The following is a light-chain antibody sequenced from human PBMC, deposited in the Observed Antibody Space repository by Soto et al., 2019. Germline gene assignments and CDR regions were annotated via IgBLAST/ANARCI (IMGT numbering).Light chain of an antibody. CDR1: QSVSSY. CDR3: QQRTNWRT. V-gene: IGKV3-11*01. CDR2: DAS. Sequence: EIELTQSPATLSLSPGERATLSCRASQSVSSYLAWYQQKPGQAPRLLIYDASNRATGIPARFSGSGSGTDFTLTISSLEPEDFAVYYCQQRTNWRTFGQGTKVDIK. J-gene: IGKJ1*01.